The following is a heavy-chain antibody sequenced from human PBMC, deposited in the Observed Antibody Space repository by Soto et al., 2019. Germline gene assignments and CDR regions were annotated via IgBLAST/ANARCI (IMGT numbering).Heavy chain of an antibody. Sequence: GASVKVSCKASGGTFSNHAISWVRQAPGQGLEWVGGIIPMFPTADYAQRFQGRVTITADDSTTTVYVQLSGLRSEDTAMYYCARDDATYWGGDCYRYFYYGMDVWGQGTTVTVSS. CDR1: GGTFSNHA. CDR2: IIPMFPTA. V-gene: IGHV1-69*01. J-gene: IGHJ6*02. CDR3: ARDDATYWGGDCYRYFYYGMDV. D-gene: IGHD2-21*02.